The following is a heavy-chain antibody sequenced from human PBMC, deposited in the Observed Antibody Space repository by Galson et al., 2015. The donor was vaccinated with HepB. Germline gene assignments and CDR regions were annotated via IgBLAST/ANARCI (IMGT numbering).Heavy chain of an antibody. Sequence: SLRLSCAASGFTFSDYYMSWIRQAPGKGLEWVSYISSSGSTIYYADSVKGRFTISRDNAKNSLYLQMNSLRAEDTAVYYCARVGLYDSSGYYFHFDYWGQGTLVTVSS. V-gene: IGHV3-11*01. D-gene: IGHD3-22*01. CDR1: GFTFSDYY. J-gene: IGHJ4*02. CDR2: ISSSGSTI. CDR3: ARVGLYDSSGYYFHFDY.